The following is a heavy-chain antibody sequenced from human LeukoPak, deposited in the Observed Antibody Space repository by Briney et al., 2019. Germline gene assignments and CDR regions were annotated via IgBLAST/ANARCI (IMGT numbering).Heavy chain of an antibody. D-gene: IGHD4-17*01. CDR2: INWIGGST. CDR3: GGERSFYGEYGSDGGY. J-gene: IGHJ4*02. CDR1: GFSFDVYG. Sequence: GGSLRLSWAASGFSFDVYGMSWLREAAGKGLDWVSVINWIGGSTGYADAVKGQFTISIDNAKNSLYLQMNSLRAEDTVLYYCGGERSFYGEYGSDGGYWGQGTLVTVSS. V-gene: IGHV3-20*04.